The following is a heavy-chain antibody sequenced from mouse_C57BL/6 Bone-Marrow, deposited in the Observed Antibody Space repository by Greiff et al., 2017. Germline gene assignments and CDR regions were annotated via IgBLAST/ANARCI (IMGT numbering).Heavy chain of an antibody. CDR2: IHPSDSDT. CDR1: GYTFTSYW. Sequence: VQLQQPGAELVKPGASVKVSCKASGYTFTSYWMHWVKQRPGQGLEWIGRIHPSDSDTNYNQKFKGKATLTVDKSYSTAYMQHSRLTSEDSAVYYYARAPVVALAMDYWGQGTSVTVSS. J-gene: IGHJ4*01. CDR3: ARAPVVALAMDY. V-gene: IGHV1-74*01. D-gene: IGHD1-1*01.